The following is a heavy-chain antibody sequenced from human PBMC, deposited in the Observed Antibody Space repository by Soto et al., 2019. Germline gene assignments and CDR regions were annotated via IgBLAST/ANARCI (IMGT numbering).Heavy chain of an antibody. CDR2: ISSSSSTI. D-gene: IGHD5-12*01. V-gene: IGHV3-48*01. Sequence: EVQLVESGGGLAQPGGSLRLSCAASGFTFSTYSMNWVRQAPGKGLECISHISSSSSTIHYADSVKGRFTTSRDNAKNPLYLQMNSLRAEDTAVYYCARGDTGYDGGGHWGQGTLVTVSS. J-gene: IGHJ4*02. CDR1: GFTFSTYS. CDR3: ARGDTGYDGGGH.